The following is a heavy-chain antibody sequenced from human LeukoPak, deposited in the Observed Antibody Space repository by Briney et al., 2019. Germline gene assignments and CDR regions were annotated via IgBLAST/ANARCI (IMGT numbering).Heavy chain of an antibody. D-gene: IGHD2-2*01. J-gene: IGHJ4*02. CDR2: ISSSSSYI. V-gene: IGHV3-21*01. CDR3: ARELEGYCSSTSCYAMLGVDY. CDR1: GFTFSSYS. Sequence: GGSLRLSCAASGFTFSSYSMNWVSQAPGKGLEWVSSISSSSSYIYYADSVKGRFTISRDNAKNSLYLQMNSLRAEDTAVYYCARELEGYCSSTSCYAMLGVDYWGQGTLVTVSS.